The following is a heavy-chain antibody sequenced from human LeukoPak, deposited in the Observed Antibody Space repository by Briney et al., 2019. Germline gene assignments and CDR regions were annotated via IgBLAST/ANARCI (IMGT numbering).Heavy chain of an antibody. D-gene: IGHD5-12*01. Sequence: PGGSLRLSCAASGFTFSSCAMHWVRQAPGKGLEWVAVISYDGSNKYYADSVKGRFTISRDNSKNTLYLQMNSPRAEDTAVYYCARDREVATIVYYFDYWGQGTLVTVSS. V-gene: IGHV3-30*04. CDR3: ARDREVATIVYYFDY. J-gene: IGHJ4*02. CDR1: GFTFSSCA. CDR2: ISYDGSNK.